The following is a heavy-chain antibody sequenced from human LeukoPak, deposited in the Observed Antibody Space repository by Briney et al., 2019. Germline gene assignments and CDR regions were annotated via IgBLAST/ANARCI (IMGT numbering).Heavy chain of an antibody. Sequence: ASVKVSCKASGYTFTSYGISWVRQAPGQGLEWMGWIGAYNGNTNYAQKLQGRVTMTTDTSTSTAYMELRSLRSDDTAVYYCARATAMDTYYYDSSGYYWGSYFDYWGQGTPVTVSS. J-gene: IGHJ4*02. V-gene: IGHV1-18*01. CDR3: ARATAMDTYYYDSSGYYWGSYFDY. D-gene: IGHD3-22*01. CDR2: IGAYNGNT. CDR1: GYTFTSYG.